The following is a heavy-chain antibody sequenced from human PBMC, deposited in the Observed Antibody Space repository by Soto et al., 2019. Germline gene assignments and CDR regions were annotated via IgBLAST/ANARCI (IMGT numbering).Heavy chain of an antibody. D-gene: IGHD2-2*01. CDR3: ARVYCSSTSCYGHFDY. Sequence: QVQLVQSGAEVKKPGSSVKVSCKASGGTFSSYTISWVRQAPGQGLEWMGRIIPILGIANYAQKFQGRVTITXVKITXXAYRELSSLRSEDTAVYYCARVYCSSTSCYGHFDYWGQGTLVTVSS. J-gene: IGHJ4*02. CDR1: GGTFSSYT. CDR2: IIPILGIA. V-gene: IGHV1-69*02.